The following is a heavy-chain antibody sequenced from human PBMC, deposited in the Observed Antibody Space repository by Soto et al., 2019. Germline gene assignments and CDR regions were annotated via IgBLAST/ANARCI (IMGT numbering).Heavy chain of an antibody. CDR1: GDSISTVDYF. CDR2: IYKSATT. J-gene: IGHJ5*01. CDR3: ARGRYCLSGRCFPNWFDS. V-gene: IGHV4-30-4*01. D-gene: IGHD2-15*01. Sequence: TLSLTCSVSGDSISTVDYFWAWVRQPPGQALEYIGYIYKSATTYYNPSFESRVAISLDTSKSQFSLNVTSLTAADTAVYFCARGRYCLSGRCFPNWFDSWGQGTLVTVSS.